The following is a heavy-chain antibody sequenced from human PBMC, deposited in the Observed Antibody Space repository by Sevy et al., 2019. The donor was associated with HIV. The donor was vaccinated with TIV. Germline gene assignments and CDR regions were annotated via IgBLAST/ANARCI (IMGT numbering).Heavy chain of an antibody. CDR1: GFTFGDYA. D-gene: IGHD6-19*01. Sequence: GGSLRLSCTASGFTFGDYAMSWFRQAPGKGLEWVGLMRSKAYGGTTEYAASVKGRFTISRDDSKSIAYLQMNSLKTEDTVVYYCTRVWSGYSSGWYYFDYWGQGTLVTVSS. CDR2: MRSKAYGGTT. V-gene: IGHV3-49*03. CDR3: TRVWSGYSSGWYYFDY. J-gene: IGHJ4*02.